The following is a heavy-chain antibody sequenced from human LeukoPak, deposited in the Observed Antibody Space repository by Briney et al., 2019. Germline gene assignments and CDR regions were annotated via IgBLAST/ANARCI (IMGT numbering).Heavy chain of an antibody. J-gene: IGHJ4*02. V-gene: IGHV4-34*01. CDR1: GGSFSGYY. CDR2: INHSGST. D-gene: IGHD4-23*01. Sequence: SETLSLTCAVYGGSFSGYYWSWIRQPPGKGLEWIGEINHSGSTNYNPSLKSRVTISVDTSKNQFSLKLSSVTAADTAVCYCASLYQDYGGGYWGQGTLVTVSS. CDR3: ASLYQDYGGGY.